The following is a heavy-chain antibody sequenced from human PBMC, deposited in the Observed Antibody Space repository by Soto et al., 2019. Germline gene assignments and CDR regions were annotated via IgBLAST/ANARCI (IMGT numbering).Heavy chain of an antibody. D-gene: IGHD6-13*01. V-gene: IGHV3-23*01. CDR1: GFTFSSYA. J-gene: IGHJ6*02. Sequence: GGSLRLSCAASGFTFSSYAMSWVRQAPGKGLEWVSAISGSGGSTYYADSVKGRFTISRDNSKNTLYLQMNSLRAEDTAVYYCAKGKGIAAAGTTPSHYYYGMDVWGQGTTVTVSS. CDR2: ISGSGGST. CDR3: AKGKGIAAAGTTPSHYYYGMDV.